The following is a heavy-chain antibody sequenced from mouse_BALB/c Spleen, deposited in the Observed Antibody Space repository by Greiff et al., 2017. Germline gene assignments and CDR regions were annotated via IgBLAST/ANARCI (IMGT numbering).Heavy chain of an antibody. CDR1: GYSITSDYA. V-gene: IGHV3-2*02. CDR3: ARSGITTGGFDV. J-gene: IGHJ1*01. Sequence: DVQLQESGPGLVKPSQSLSLTCTVTGYSITSDYAWNWIRQFPGNKLEWMGYISYSGSTSYNPSLKSRISITRDTSKNQFFLQLNSVTTEDTATYYCARSGITTGGFDVWGAGTTVTVSS. CDR2: ISYSGST. D-gene: IGHD1-1*01.